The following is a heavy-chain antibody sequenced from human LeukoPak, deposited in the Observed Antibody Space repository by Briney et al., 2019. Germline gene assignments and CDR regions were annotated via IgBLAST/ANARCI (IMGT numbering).Heavy chain of an antibody. V-gene: IGHV3-15*01. CDR1: GFSVTDAW. CDR2: IKRKSDGGTT. D-gene: IGHD2-21*02. CDR3: ATDQVTD. J-gene: IGHJ4*02. Sequence: GESLRLSCAASGFSVTDAWMHWVRQAPGQGLEWVGRIKRKSDGGTTDCAAPVRDRFTVSRDETKNTVYLQMNSLKVEDTAVYYCATDQVTDWGQGTLVTVSS.